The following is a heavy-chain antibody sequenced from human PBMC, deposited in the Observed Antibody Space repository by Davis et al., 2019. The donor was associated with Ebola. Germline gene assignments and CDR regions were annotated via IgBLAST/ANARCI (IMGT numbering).Heavy chain of an antibody. CDR1: GFNFRNFP. CDR2: LSGDGGSR. CDR3: VRDQRWLPGDY. V-gene: IGHV3-23*01. J-gene: IGHJ4*02. Sequence: GESLKISCAASGFNFRNFPMSWVRQAPGKGLEWVSTLSGDGGSRYYADSVKGRFTISRDNSKNTLDLQMDSLRSDDTAMYYCVRDQRWLPGDYWGQGTLVTVSS. D-gene: IGHD4-23*01.